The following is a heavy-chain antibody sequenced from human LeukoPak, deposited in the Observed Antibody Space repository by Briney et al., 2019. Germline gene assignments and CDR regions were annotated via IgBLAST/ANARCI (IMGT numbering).Heavy chain of an antibody. J-gene: IGHJ4*02. Sequence: GGSLRLSCAASGFTFSSYAMHWVRQAPGKGLEWVSAISGSDAGTYYADSVKGRFTISRDNSKNTLYLQMNSLRAEDAAVYYCAKAPLGRCSGAICYYFDYWGQGTLVTVSS. CDR2: ISGSDAGT. V-gene: IGHV3-23*01. D-gene: IGHD2-15*01. CDR3: AKAPLGRCSGAICYYFDY. CDR1: GFTFSSYA.